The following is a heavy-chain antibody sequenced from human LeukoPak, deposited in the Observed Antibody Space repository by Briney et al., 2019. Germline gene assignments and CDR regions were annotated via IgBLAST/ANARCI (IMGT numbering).Heavy chain of an antibody. CDR1: GLTFSNAW. V-gene: IGHV3-15*01. Sequence: GGSLRLSCAASGLTFSNAWMSWVRQAPGKGLEWVGRIKSKTDGGTTDYAAPVKGRFTISRDDSKNTLYLQMNSLKTEDTAVYYCTTDIGLLEWLSDGPADYWGQGTLVTVSS. CDR2: IKSKTDGGTT. CDR3: TTDIGLLEWLSDGPADY. D-gene: IGHD3-3*01. J-gene: IGHJ4*02.